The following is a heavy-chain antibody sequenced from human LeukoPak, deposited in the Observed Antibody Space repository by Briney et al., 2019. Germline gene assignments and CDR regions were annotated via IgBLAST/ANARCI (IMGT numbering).Heavy chain of an antibody. CDR3: ASLLDY. CDR1: GFTFSSYG. Sequence: GRSLRLSCAASGFTFSSYGMHWVRQAPGKGLEWVAVISYDGSNKYYADSVKGRFTISRDNSKNTLYLQMNSLRAEDTAMYYCASLLDYWGQGTLVTVSS. V-gene: IGHV3-30*03. CDR2: ISYDGSNK. J-gene: IGHJ4*02.